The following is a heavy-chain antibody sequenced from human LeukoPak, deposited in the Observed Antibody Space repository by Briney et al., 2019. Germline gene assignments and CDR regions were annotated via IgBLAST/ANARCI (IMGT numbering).Heavy chain of an antibody. CDR2: IYYSGST. Sequence: PSETLSLTCTVSGGSINSYYWSWIRQPPGKGLEWIGYIYYSGSTDYNPSLKSRLTISIDTSKEQFSLKLSSVTAADTAVYYCARQTEDSHYNYGMDVWGQGTTVTVSS. D-gene: IGHD4-4*01. J-gene: IGHJ6*02. CDR3: ARQTEDSHYNYGMDV. V-gene: IGHV4-59*08. CDR1: GGSINSYY.